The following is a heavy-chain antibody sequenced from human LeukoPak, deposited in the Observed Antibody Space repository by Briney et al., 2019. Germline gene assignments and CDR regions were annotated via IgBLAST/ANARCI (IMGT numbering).Heavy chain of an antibody. Sequence: SVKVSCKASGGTFSSYAISWVRQAPGQGLEWMGGIIPIFGTANYAQKFQGRVTITADESTSTAYTELSSLRSEDTAVYYCASVPDIVVVPAAMVGRYYYYYYGMDVWGQGTTVTVSS. CDR2: IIPIFGTA. D-gene: IGHD2-2*01. CDR3: ASVPDIVVVPAAMVGRYYYYYYGMDV. J-gene: IGHJ6*02. V-gene: IGHV1-69*13. CDR1: GGTFSSYA.